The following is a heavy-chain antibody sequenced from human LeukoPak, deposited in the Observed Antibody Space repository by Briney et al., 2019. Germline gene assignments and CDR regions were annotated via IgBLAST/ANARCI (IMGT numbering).Heavy chain of an antibody. CDR2: ISAYNGNT. D-gene: IGHD5-24*01. Sequence: GASVKVSCKASGYTFTSYGISWVRQAPGQGLEWMGWISAYNGNTNYAQKLQGRVTMTTDTSTSTAYMELRSLRSDDTAVYYCARRRRDGYNYNYYYMDVWGKGTTVTVSS. V-gene: IGHV1-18*01. CDR3: ARRRRDGYNYNYYYMDV. J-gene: IGHJ6*03. CDR1: GYTFTSYG.